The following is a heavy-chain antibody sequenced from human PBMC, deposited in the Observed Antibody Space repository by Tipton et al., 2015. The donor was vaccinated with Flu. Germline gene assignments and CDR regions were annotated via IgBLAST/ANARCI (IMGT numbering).Heavy chain of an antibody. CDR1: GFTFDDFA. CDR3: AKTMIEVAVGGMDV. Sequence: SLRLSCAASGFTFDDFAMHWVRQAPGKGLEWISLISYNGDNTYYADSVKGRFTISRDNSKNSLYLQMKSLRAEDTGLYYCAKTMIEVAVGGMDVWGQGTTVTVSS. CDR2: ISYNGDNT. D-gene: IGHD3-22*01. J-gene: IGHJ6*02. V-gene: IGHV3-43D*04.